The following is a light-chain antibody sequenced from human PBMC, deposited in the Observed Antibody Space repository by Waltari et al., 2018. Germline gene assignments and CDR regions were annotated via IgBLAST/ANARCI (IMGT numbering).Light chain of an antibody. J-gene: IGKJ1*01. Sequence: IVVTQSPLSLPVTPGEPASISCRSSQSLLHSNGYNYLDWYLQKPGQSPQLLIYLGSNRASGVPDRFSGSGSGTDFTLEINRVEAEDVGVYYCMQSLQALWTFGQGTKVEIK. V-gene: IGKV2-28*01. CDR1: QSLLHSNGYNY. CDR3: MQSLQALWT. CDR2: LGS.